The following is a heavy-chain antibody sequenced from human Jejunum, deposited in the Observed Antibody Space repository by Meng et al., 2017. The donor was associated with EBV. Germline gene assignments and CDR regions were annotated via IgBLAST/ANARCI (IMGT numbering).Heavy chain of an antibody. J-gene: IGHJ4*02. CDR1: GYTFSNYW. Sequence: LVESGGGLLQPGGSLRLSCVSSGYTFSNYWMPWVRQTPGKGLVWVSRINEDGTHTDYADSVKGRFTISRDNAKNTLTLQMNSLRVEDTAVYYCSRDLRGPFDYWGQGTLVTVSS. CDR2: INEDGTHT. V-gene: IGHV3-74*01. CDR3: SRDLRGPFDY. D-gene: IGHD3-16*01.